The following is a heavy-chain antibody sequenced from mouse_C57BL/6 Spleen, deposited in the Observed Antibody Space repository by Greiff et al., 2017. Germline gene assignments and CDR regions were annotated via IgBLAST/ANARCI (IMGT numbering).Heavy chain of an antibody. D-gene: IGHD1-1*01. Sequence: QVQLQQSGAELVRPGSSVKLSCKASGYTFTSYWMDWVKQRPGQGLEWIGNIYPSDSETHYNQKFKDKATLTVDKSSSTAYMQLSSLTSEDSAVYYCARRGGTVVATGAMDYWGQGTSVTVSS. V-gene: IGHV1-61*01. J-gene: IGHJ4*01. CDR2: IYPSDSET. CDR1: GYTFTSYW. CDR3: ARRGGTVVATGAMDY.